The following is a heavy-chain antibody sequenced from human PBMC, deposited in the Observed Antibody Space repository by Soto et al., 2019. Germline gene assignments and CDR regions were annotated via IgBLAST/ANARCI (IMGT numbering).Heavy chain of an antibody. CDR2: ISSSSSTI. V-gene: IGHV3-48*02. Sequence: GGSLRLSCAASGFTFSSYSMNWVRQAPGKGLEWVSYISSSSSTIYYADSVKGRFTISRDNAKNSLYLQMNSLRDEDTAVYYCVRDRYRYYYDSSSLGEPGPWGQGTLVTVSS. CDR3: VRDRYRYYYDSSSLGEPGP. J-gene: IGHJ5*02. D-gene: IGHD3-22*01. CDR1: GFTFSSYS.